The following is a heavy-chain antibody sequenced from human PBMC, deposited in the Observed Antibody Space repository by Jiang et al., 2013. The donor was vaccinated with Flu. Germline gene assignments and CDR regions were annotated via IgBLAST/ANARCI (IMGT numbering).Heavy chain of an antibody. V-gene: IGHV5-51*03. CDR2: IYPGDSDT. CDR1: GYSFTSYW. CDR3: ARRESSYSCSGGSCYSLDY. D-gene: IGHD2-15*01. J-gene: IGHJ4*02. Sequence: GAEVKKPGESLKISCKGSGYSFTSYWIGWVRQMPGKGLEWMGIIYPGDSDTRYSPSFQGQVTISADKSISTAYLQWSSLKASDTAMYYCARRESSYSCSGGSCYSLDYWGQGTLVTVSS.